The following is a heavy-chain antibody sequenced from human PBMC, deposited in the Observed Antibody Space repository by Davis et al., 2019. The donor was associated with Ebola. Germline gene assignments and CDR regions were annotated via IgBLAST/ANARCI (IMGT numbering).Heavy chain of an antibody. J-gene: IGHJ5*02. Sequence: AASVKVSCKASGYTFTRYGISWVRQAPGQGLEWMGWISAYNGNTNYAQKLQGRVTMTTDTSTSTAYMELRSLRSDDTAVYYCARGITMVRENWFDPWGQGTLVTVSS. D-gene: IGHD3-10*01. CDR3: ARGITMVRENWFDP. V-gene: IGHV1-18*01. CDR2: ISAYNGNT. CDR1: GYTFTRYG.